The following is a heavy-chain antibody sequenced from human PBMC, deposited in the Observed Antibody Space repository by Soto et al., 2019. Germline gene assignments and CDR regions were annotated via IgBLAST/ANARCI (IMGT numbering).Heavy chain of an antibody. CDR1: GGSISSYY. D-gene: IGHD6-19*01. V-gene: IGHV4-59*01. CDR2: IYYSGST. J-gene: IGHJ4*02. Sequence: QVQLQESGPGLVKPSETLSLTCTVSGGSISSYYWSWIRQPPGKGLEWIGYIYYSGSTNYNPSLNSRVTISVDTSKNQFSLKLSSVTAADTAVYYCAGWREYSSFDYWGQGTLVTVSS. CDR3: AGWREYSSFDY.